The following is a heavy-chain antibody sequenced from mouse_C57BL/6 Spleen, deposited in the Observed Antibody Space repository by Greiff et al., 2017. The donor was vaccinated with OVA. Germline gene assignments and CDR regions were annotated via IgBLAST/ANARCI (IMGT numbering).Heavy chain of an antibody. CDR2: INYDGSST. Sequence: EVKVEESEGGLVQPGSSMKLSCTASGFTFSDYYMAWVRQVPEKGLEWVANINYDGSSTYYLDSLKSRFIISRDNAKNILYLQMSSLKSEDTATYYCARKVYYDYEGWYFDVWGTGTTVTVSS. J-gene: IGHJ1*03. CDR1: GFTFSDYY. V-gene: IGHV5-16*01. D-gene: IGHD2-4*01. CDR3: ARKVYYDYEGWYFDV.